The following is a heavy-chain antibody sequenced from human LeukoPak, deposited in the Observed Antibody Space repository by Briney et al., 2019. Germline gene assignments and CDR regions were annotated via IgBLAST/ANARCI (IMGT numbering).Heavy chain of an antibody. CDR3: ARGFSRIAAAGIGY. V-gene: IGHV1-18*01. J-gene: IGHJ4*02. Sequence: ASVKVSCKASGYTFTSNGITWVRQAPGQGLEWMGWISAYNGDTNYAQNLQGRVTMTTDTSTSTVYMELSSLRSEDTAVYYCARGFSRIAAAGIGYWGQGTLVTVSS. CDR1: GYTFTSNG. CDR2: ISAYNGDT. D-gene: IGHD6-13*01.